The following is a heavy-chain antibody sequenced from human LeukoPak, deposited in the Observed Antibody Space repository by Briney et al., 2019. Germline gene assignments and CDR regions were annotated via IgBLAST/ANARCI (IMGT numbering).Heavy chain of an antibody. CDR1: GGSISSYY. CDR2: IYYSGST. D-gene: IGHD3-10*01. CDR3: ARDGVINLQTDYYYYGMDV. V-gene: IGHV4-59*01. J-gene: IGHJ6*02. Sequence: SETLSLTFTVSGGSISSYYWSWIRQPPGKGLEWIGYIYYSGSTNHNPSLKSRVTISVDTSKNQFSLKLSSVTAADTAVYYCARDGVINLQTDYYYYGMDVWGQGTTVTVSS.